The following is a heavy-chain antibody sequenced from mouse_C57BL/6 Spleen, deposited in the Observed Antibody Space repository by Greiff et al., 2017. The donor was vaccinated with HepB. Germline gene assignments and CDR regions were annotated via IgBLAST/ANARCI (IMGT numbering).Heavy chain of an antibody. Sequence: QVQLQQSGAELVRPGASVTLSCKASGYTFTDYEMHWVKQTPVHGLEWIGAIDPETGGTAYNQKFKGKAILTADKSSSTAYMELRSLTSEDSAVYYCTRGGYYGSSSYYYAMDYWGQGTSVTVSS. CDR2: IDPETGGT. CDR3: TRGGYYGSSSYYYAMDY. CDR1: GYTFTDYE. V-gene: IGHV1-15*01. J-gene: IGHJ4*01. D-gene: IGHD1-1*01.